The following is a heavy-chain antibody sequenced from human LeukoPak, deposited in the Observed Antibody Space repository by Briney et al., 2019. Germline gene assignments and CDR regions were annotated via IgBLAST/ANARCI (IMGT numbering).Heavy chain of an antibody. V-gene: IGHV4-59*01. D-gene: IGHD6-13*01. CDR1: GGSISSYY. CDR2: IYYSGST. CDR3: VRVVALGAAGYYFDY. Sequence: KSSETLSLICTVSGGSISSYYWSWIRQPPGKGLEWIGYIYYSGSTNYNPSLKSRVTISVDTSKNQFSLKLSSVTAADTAVYYWVRVVALGAAGYYFDYWGQGSLVTVSS. J-gene: IGHJ4*02.